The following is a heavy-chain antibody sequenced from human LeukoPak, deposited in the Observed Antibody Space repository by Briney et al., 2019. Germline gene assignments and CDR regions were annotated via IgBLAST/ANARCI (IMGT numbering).Heavy chain of an antibody. Sequence: SETLSLTCTVSGXSISSYYWSWIRQPPGKGLEWIGYIYYSGSTNYNPSLKSRVTISVDTSKNQFSLKLSSVTAADTAVYYCARHEEPRRVYYYGMDVWGQGTTVTVSS. D-gene: IGHD1-14*01. V-gene: IGHV4-59*08. J-gene: IGHJ6*02. CDR1: GXSISSYY. CDR2: IYYSGST. CDR3: ARHEEPRRVYYYGMDV.